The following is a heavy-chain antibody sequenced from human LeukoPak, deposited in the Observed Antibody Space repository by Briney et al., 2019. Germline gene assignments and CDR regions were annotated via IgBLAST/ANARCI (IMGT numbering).Heavy chain of an antibody. CDR3: ARDNNRNDERFDY. CDR1: GFTFRSYS. V-gene: IGHV3-21*01. Sequence: GGSLRLSCAASGFTFRSYSMNWVRQAPGKGLEWVSTISSSSSHIYYADSVKGRFNISRDNAKNSLYLQMNSLRAEDTAVYYCARDNNRNDERFDYWGQGTLVTVSS. J-gene: IGHJ4*02. CDR2: ISSSSSHI. D-gene: IGHD1-20*01.